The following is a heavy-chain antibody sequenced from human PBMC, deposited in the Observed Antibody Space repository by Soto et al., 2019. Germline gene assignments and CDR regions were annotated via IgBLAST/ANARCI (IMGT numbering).Heavy chain of an antibody. CDR1: GGTLSSYA. CDR3: GGVRGEDYYYGMDV. CDR2: VIPIFGTA. D-gene: IGHD3-10*01. V-gene: IGHV1-69*12. J-gene: IGHJ6*02. Sequence: QVQLVQSGAEVKKPGSSVKVSCKASGGTLSSYAISWVRQAPGQGLEWMGGVIPIFGTADYAQKFQGRATITADESTSTAYMELSSLRSEATAVYYCGGVRGEDYYYGMDVWGQGTTVTVSS.